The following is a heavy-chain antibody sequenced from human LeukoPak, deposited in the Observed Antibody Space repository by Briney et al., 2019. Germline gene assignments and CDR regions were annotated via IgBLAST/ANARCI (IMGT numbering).Heavy chain of an antibody. CDR3: ARVGQYYDFWSGYYFLDDY. CDR1: GFTFSSYW. V-gene: IGHV3-7*04. CDR2: IKQDGSEK. D-gene: IGHD3-3*01. Sequence: GGSLRLSCAASGFTFSSYWMSWVRQAPGKGLEWVANIKQDGSEKYYVDSVKGRFTISRDNAKNSLYLQMNSLRAEDTAVYYGARVGQYYDFWSGYYFLDDYWGQGTLVTVSS. J-gene: IGHJ4*02.